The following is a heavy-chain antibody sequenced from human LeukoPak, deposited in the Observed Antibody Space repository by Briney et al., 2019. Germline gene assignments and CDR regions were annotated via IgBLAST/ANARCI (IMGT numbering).Heavy chain of an antibody. Sequence: GGSLRLSCAASGFTFDDYAMHWVRQAPGKGLEWVSGISWNSGNIGYADSVKGRFTISRDNAKNSLYLQMNSLKPEDMALYYCAKDISGSGIYYVDVWGKGTTVTVSS. CDR2: ISWNSGNI. V-gene: IGHV3-9*03. CDR3: AKDISGSGIYYVDV. D-gene: IGHD3-10*01. CDR1: GFTFDDYA. J-gene: IGHJ6*03.